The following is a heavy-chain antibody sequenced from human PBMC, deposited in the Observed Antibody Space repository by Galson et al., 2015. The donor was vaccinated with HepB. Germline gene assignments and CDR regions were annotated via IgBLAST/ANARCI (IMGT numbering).Heavy chain of an antibody. CDR1: GFIFSNYG. J-gene: IGHJ4*02. Sequence: LRLSCAGSGFIFSNYGMHWVRQSPGKGLEWVGRSRDKANSYTTEYAASVKGRFTISRDDSKNSLYLQMNSLKIEDTAVYYCVRVVRYSSAWVIDYWGQGTLVTVSS. V-gene: IGHV3-72*01. CDR3: VRVVRYSSAWVIDY. D-gene: IGHD6-19*01. CDR2: SRDKANSYTT.